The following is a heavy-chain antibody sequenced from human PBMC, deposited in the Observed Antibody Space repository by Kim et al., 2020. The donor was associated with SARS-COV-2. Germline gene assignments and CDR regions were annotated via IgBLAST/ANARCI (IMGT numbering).Heavy chain of an antibody. V-gene: IGHV3-30*01. J-gene: IGHJ3*01. Sequence: SVTGRFTISRDNSNNVMFLQVDSLRTEDTAVYYCAREGQSSGRAGTFDVWGQGTLVSVSS. D-gene: IGHD1-1*01. CDR3: AREGQSSGRAGTFDV.